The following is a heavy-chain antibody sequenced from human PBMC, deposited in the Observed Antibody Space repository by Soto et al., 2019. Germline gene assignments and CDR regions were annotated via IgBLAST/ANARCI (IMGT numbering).Heavy chain of an antibody. D-gene: IGHD3-10*01. Sequence: SETLSLTCTVSGGSISSGGYYWSWIRQHPGKGLEWIGYIYYSGSTYYNPSLKSRVTISVDTSKNQFSLKLSSVTAADTAAYYCARGFTGFRYGMDVWGQGTTVTVPS. CDR2: IYYSGST. J-gene: IGHJ6*02. V-gene: IGHV4-31*03. CDR3: ARGFTGFRYGMDV. CDR1: GGSISSGGYY.